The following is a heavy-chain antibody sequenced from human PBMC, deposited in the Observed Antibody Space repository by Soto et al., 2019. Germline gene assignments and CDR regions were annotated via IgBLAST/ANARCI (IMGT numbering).Heavy chain of an antibody. V-gene: IGHV1-46*03. D-gene: IGHD4-17*01. CDR1: GYTFTSYY. Sequence: ASVKVSCKASGYTFTSYYMHWVRQAPGQGLEWMGIINPSGGSTSYAQKFQGRVTMTRDTSTSTVYMELSSLRSEDTAMYYCARGYYGDYDYYYYYMDVWGKGTTVTVSS. CDR2: INPSGGST. J-gene: IGHJ6*03. CDR3: ARGYYGDYDYYYYYMDV.